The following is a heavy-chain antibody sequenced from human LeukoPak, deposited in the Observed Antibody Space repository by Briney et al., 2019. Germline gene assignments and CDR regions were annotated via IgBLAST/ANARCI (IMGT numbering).Heavy chain of an antibody. CDR3: ARHLITMVRGPDAFDI. CDR1: GFGFTSYW. V-gene: IGHV5-51*01. Sequence: GESLQISCQGSGFGFTSYWIGWARPMPGKGLEWMGIIYPGDSDTRYSPSFQGQVTISSVKSISTAYLQWSSLKASDTAMYYCARHLITMVRGPDAFDIWGQGTMVTVSS. J-gene: IGHJ3*02. CDR2: IYPGDSDT. D-gene: IGHD3-10*01.